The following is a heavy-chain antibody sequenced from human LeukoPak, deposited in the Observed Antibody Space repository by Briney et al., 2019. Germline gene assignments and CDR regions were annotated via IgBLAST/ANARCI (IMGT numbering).Heavy chain of an antibody. Sequence: SETLSLTCTVSGVSISSGDYYWGWVRQSPGKGREWIGSRSSGGSTFDNPSIRRRVIIPVNSYNDQFSLMKSYVTAADTAVYFCARELTYSGSHRNFDSWGQGTLVTVSS. D-gene: IGHD1-26*01. CDR2: RSSGGST. CDR1: GVSISSGDYY. J-gene: IGHJ4*02. CDR3: ARELTYSGSHRNFDS. V-gene: IGHV4-39*07.